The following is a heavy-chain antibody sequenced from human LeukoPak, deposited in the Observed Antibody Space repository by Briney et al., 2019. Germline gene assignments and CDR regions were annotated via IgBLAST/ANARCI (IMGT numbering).Heavy chain of an antibody. CDR3: ARGAGYCSSTSCPLYYYYGMDV. D-gene: IGHD2-2*01. Sequence: GGSLRLSCAASGFTFSRYWMHWVRQAPGKGLVWVSSVSSSSSYIYYADSVKGRFTISRDNAKNSLYLQMNSLRAEDTAVYYCARGAGYCSSTSCPLYYYYGMDVWGQGTTVTVSS. V-gene: IGHV3-21*01. J-gene: IGHJ6*02. CDR2: VSSSSSYI. CDR1: GFTFSRYW.